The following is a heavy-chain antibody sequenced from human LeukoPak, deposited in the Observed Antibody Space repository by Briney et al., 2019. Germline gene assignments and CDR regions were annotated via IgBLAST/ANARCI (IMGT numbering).Heavy chain of an antibody. J-gene: IGHJ4*02. Sequence: GGSLRLSCKGSGYSFTSYWIGWVRQMPGKGLEWMGIIYPGDSDTRYSPSFQGQVTISADKSISTAYLQWGSLKASDTAMYYCARHDSSGYYADYWGQGTLVTVPS. V-gene: IGHV5-51*01. CDR3: ARHDSSGYYADY. D-gene: IGHD3-22*01. CDR2: IYPGDSDT. CDR1: GYSFTSYW.